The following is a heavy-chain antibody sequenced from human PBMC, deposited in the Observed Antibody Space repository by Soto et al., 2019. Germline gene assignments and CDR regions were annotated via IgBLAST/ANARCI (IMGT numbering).Heavy chain of an antibody. V-gene: IGHV3-74*01. CDR3: ATGLSTRGYYMDA. D-gene: IGHD1-26*01. J-gene: IGHJ6*03. CDR1: GFSFSIYW. Sequence: EVQLVESGGGLVQPGGSLILSCAASGFSFSIYWMHWVRQAPGKGLVWVSRIITDGSSTSYADSVKGRFTISRDNAKNTLYLQMNSLRAEDTAVYYCATGLSTRGYYMDAWGKGPRSPSP. CDR2: IITDGSST.